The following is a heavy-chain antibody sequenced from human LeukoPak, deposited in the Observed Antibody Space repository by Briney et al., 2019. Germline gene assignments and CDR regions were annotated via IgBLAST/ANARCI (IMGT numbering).Heavy chain of an antibody. CDR3: VRGGPENDNWRYYVDF. CDR1: GDPINSINKYY. V-gene: IGHV4-61*01. D-gene: IGHD1-1*01. J-gene: IGHJ4*02. CDR2: ISYSGST. Sequence: PSETLSLTCTVSGDPINSINKYYWSWIRQSPGKGLEWIGYISYSGSTNYNPSLKSRVTISVDTSKNQFSLKMTSVTAADTAVYYCVRGGPENDNWRYYVDFWGQGSLVTVSS.